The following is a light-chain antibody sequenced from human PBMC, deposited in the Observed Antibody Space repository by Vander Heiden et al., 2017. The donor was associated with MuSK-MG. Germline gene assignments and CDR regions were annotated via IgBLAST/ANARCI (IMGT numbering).Light chain of an antibody. CDR2: KAS. V-gene: IGKV1-5*03. CDR3: QQYDSYSFT. Sequence: DIQMTQSPYTLSASVGDRVTITCRASQSMSSWLAWYQQKPGKAPKLLIYKASSLESGVPSRFSGSGSGTEFTLTISSLQPDDFATYYCQQYDSYSFTFGPGTKVDIK. J-gene: IGKJ3*01. CDR1: QSMSSW.